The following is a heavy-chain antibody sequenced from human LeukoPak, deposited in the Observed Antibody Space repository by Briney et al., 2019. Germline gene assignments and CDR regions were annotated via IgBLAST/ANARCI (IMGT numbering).Heavy chain of an antibody. V-gene: IGHV3-23*01. CDR3: TTTNLVATTKGDY. CDR1: GFTFSSYA. D-gene: IGHD5-12*01. CDR2: ISGSGGST. J-gene: IGHJ4*02. Sequence: PGGSLRLSCAASGFTFSSYAMSWVRQAPGKGLEWVSAISGSGGSTYYADAVKGRFTISRDNSKNTLYLQMNSLKTEDTAMYYCTTTNLVATTKGDYWGQGTLVTVSS.